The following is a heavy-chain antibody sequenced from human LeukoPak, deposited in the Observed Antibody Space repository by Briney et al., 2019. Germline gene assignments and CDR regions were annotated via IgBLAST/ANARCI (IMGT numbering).Heavy chain of an antibody. Sequence: PGRSLRLSCAASGFTFSSYWMHWVRQVPGKGLVWVARINPGGSSITYADSVKGRFTISRDNAKNTLYLQMDSLSAEDKGVYYCARTTTSGCYSHWGQGTMVTVSS. J-gene: IGHJ3*01. V-gene: IGHV3-74*01. CDR1: GFTFSSYW. CDR2: INPGGSSI. CDR3: ARTTTSGCYSH. D-gene: IGHD2-21*02.